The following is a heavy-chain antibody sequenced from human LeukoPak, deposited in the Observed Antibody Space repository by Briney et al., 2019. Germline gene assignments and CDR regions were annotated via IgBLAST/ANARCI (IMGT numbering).Heavy chain of an antibody. CDR2: MNPNSGNT. Sequence: GASVKVSCKASGYTFTSYDINWVRQATGQGLEWMGWMNPNSGNTGYAQKFQGRVTMTRNTSISTAYMELSSLRSEDTAVYYCARGQFGSGSYSIDYWGQGTLVTVSS. CDR3: ARGQFGSGSYSIDY. V-gene: IGHV1-8*02. D-gene: IGHD3-10*01. CDR1: GYTFTSYD. J-gene: IGHJ4*02.